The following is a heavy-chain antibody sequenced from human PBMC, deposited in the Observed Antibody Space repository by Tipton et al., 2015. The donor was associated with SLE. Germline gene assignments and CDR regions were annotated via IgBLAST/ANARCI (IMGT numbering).Heavy chain of an antibody. V-gene: IGHV4-34*01. CDR1: GGSFSGYY. CDR2: INHSGST. CDR3: ARVAVGDFDY. Sequence: TLSLTCAVYGGSFSGYYWSWIRQPPGKGLEWIGEINHSGSTNYNPSLKSRVTISVGTSKNQFSLKLSSVTAADTAVYYCARVAVGDFDYWGQGTLVTVSS. D-gene: IGHD3-16*01. J-gene: IGHJ4*02.